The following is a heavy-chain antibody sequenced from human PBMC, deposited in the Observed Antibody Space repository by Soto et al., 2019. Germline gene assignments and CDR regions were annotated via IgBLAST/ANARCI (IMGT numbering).Heavy chain of an antibody. CDR2: IYFDGMT. V-gene: IGHV4-31*03. Sequence: QVQLLESGPGLVKPSQTLSLSCIVSGASLSSGGYYWNWIRQHPGKALEWIGYIYFDGMTYYNPSLESRVTMSIDASKNQFSLHLSSVTAADTAVYYCARDRYGDYYAYWGQGILVTVSS. J-gene: IGHJ4*02. CDR1: GASLSSGGYY. CDR3: ARDRYGDYYAY. D-gene: IGHD3-22*01.